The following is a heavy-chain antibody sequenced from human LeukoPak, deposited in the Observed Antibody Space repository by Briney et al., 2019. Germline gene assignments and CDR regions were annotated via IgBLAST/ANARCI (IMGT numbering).Heavy chain of an antibody. CDR2: ISAYNGNT. V-gene: IGHV1-18*01. Sequence: ASVTVSCKASGYTFTTYGISWVRQAPGQGLEWMGWISAYNGNTNYAQKLQGRVTMTTDTSTSTAYMELRSLRSDDTAVYYCARAPYDYVWGSYRSLPFDYWGQGTLVTVSS. J-gene: IGHJ4*02. CDR3: ARAPYDYVWGSYRSLPFDY. D-gene: IGHD3-16*02. CDR1: GYTFTTYG.